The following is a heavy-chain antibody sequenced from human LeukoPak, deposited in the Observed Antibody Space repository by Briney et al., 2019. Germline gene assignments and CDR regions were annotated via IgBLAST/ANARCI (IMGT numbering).Heavy chain of an antibody. J-gene: IGHJ4*02. V-gene: IGHV3-30*18. Sequence: GGSLRLSCAASGFTFSSYGMHWVRQAPGKGLEWVAVISYDGSNKYYADSVKGRFTISRDNSKNTLYLQMNSLRAEDTAVYYCAKDMGSSWCYFDYWGQGTLVTVSS. CDR1: GFTFSSYG. CDR2: ISYDGSNK. D-gene: IGHD6-13*01. CDR3: AKDMGSSWCYFDY.